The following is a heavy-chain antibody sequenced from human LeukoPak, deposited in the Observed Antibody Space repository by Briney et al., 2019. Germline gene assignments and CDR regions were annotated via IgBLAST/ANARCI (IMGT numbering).Heavy chain of an antibody. J-gene: IGHJ5*02. CDR3: ARVYSGSYYWFDP. V-gene: IGHV1-2*06. CDR1: GYTFTGYY. CDR2: INPNSGGT. Sequence: ASVTVSCKASGYTFTGYYMHWVRQAPGQGLEWMGRINPNSGGTNYAQKFQGRVTMTTDTSTSTAYMELRSLRSDDTAVYYCARVYSGSYYWFDPWGQGTLVTVSS. D-gene: IGHD1-26*01.